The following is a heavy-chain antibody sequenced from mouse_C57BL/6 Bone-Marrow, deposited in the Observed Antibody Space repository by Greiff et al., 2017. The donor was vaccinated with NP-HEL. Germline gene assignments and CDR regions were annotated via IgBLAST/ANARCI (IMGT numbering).Heavy chain of an antibody. CDR2: IDPENGDT. Sequence: EVHLVESGAELVRPGASVKLSCTASGFNIKDDYMHWVKQRPEQGLEWIGWIDPENGDTEYASKFQGKATITADTSSNTAYLQLSSLTSEDTAVYYCTKYYGSSYGGAMDYWGQGTSVTVSS. CDR3: TKYYGSSYGGAMDY. J-gene: IGHJ4*01. CDR1: GFNIKDDY. D-gene: IGHD1-1*01. V-gene: IGHV14-4*01.